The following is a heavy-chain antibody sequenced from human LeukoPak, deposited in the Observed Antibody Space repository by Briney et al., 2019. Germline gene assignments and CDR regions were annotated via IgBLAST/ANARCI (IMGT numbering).Heavy chain of an antibody. CDR1: GYTFTGYY. V-gene: IGHV1-69*05. CDR2: IIPIFGTA. D-gene: IGHD1-26*01. Sequence: ASVKVSCKASGYTFTGYYMHWVRQAPGQGLEWVGGIIPIFGTANYAQKFQGRVTITTDESTSTAYMELSSPRSEDTAVYYCASFSTNSGSYSNFDYWGQGTLVTVSS. CDR3: ASFSTNSGSYSNFDY. J-gene: IGHJ4*02.